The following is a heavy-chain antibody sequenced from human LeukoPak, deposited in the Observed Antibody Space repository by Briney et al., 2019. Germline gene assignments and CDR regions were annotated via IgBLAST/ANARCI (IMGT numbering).Heavy chain of an antibody. CDR2: IGGIADNFAA. Sequence: SGGSLRLSCAASGFTFSGSAMHWVRQASGKGLEWVGRIGGIADNFAAAYAASVKGRFTTLRDDVKNTAYLEMNSLKREDTAVYYCTRVYCITTNCYSSDSFDLWGQGTLVTVS. J-gene: IGHJ3*01. CDR1: GFTFSGSA. CDR3: TRVYCITTNCYSSDSFDL. V-gene: IGHV3-73*01. D-gene: IGHD2-2*01.